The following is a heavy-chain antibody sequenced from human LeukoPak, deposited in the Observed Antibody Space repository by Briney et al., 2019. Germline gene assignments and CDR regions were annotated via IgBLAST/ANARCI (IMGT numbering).Heavy chain of an antibody. CDR2: INQHGNEK. V-gene: IGHV3-7*01. Sequence: PGGSLRLXCATSGFTFSSYWMSWGRQAPGKGLEGVANINQHGNEKYYVDSVKGRFTISRDNAKNSLYLQMNSLRAGDTAVYYCARYARPNYYTSGSGIWGQGTLVTVSS. J-gene: IGHJ4*02. D-gene: IGHD3-10*01. CDR1: GFTFSSYW. CDR3: ARYARPNYYTSGSGI.